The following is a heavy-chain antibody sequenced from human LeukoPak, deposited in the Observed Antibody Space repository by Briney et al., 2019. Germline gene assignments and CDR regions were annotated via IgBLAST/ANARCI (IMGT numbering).Heavy chain of an antibody. J-gene: IGHJ4*02. V-gene: IGHV3-33*06. CDR1: GFTFSSYG. CDR2: IWYDGGNK. D-gene: IGHD6-19*01. CDR3: AKKAFSTGWTYFDY. Sequence: GGSLRLSCAASGFTFSSYGMHWVRQAPGKGLEWVTIIWYDGGNKYYADSVKGRFTISRDNSKNTLFLQMNSLRADDTAVYYCAKKAFSTGWTYFDYWGQGLLVTVSS.